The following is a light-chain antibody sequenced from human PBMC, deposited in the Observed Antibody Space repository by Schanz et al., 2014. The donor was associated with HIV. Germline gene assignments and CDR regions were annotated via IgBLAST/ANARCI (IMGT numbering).Light chain of an antibody. CDR2: DVT. CDR3: AAWDDSLNGRV. CDR1: SSDVGGYDF. V-gene: IGLV2-11*01. Sequence: QSALTQPRSVSGSPGQSVTISCTGTSSDVGGYDFVSWYRQHPGKAPKFMIYDVTERPSGVPDRLSGSKSGNTASLTISGLQAEDEADYYCAAWDDSLNGRVFGGGTKLTVL. J-gene: IGLJ3*02.